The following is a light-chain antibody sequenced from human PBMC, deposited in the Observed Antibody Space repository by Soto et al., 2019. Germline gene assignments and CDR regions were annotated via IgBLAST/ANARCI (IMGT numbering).Light chain of an antibody. CDR1: QSVSSK. J-gene: IGKJ1*01. CDR3: QQYDNWPRT. Sequence: EIVLTQSPATLSVSPGDRGTLSCRASQSVSSKLAWYQQKPGQAPRLLIYGASTRATGIPARFSGSGSGTEFTLTISSLQSEDFAVYYCQQYDNWPRTFGQGTKVEIK. CDR2: GAS. V-gene: IGKV3-15*01.